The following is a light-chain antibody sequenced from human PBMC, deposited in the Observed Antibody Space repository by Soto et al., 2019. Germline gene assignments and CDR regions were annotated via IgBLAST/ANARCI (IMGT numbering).Light chain of an antibody. J-gene: IGKJ1*01. CDR2: DAS. Sequence: DIQMTQSPSTLSASVGDRLTITCRASQSISSWLAWYQQRPGKAPKLLIYDASNLEYGVPSRFSGSGFGTEFILTISSLQPDDFATYWCQHYGGMWTFGQGTKVDIK. CDR1: QSISSW. CDR3: QHYGGMWT. V-gene: IGKV1-5*01.